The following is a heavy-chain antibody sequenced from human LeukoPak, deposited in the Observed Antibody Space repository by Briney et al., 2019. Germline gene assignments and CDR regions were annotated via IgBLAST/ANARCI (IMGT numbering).Heavy chain of an antibody. CDR2: IIPIFGTA. J-gene: IGHJ4*02. CDR3: ARSSTIYEVFDY. Sequence: ASVKVSCKASGGTFSSYAISWVRQAPGQGLEWMGGIIPIFGTANYAQKFQGRVTITADESTSTAYMELSSLRSEDTAVYYCARSSTIYEVFDYWGQGTLVTVSS. D-gene: IGHD5/OR15-5a*01. CDR1: GGTFSSYA. V-gene: IGHV1-69*13.